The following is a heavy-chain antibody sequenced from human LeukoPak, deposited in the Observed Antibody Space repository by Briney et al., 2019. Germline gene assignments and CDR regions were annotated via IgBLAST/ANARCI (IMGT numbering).Heavy chain of an antibody. CDR2: MNPNSGNT. J-gene: IGHJ6*03. V-gene: IGHV1-8*01. Sequence: ASVKVSCKASGYTFTSDDINWVRQATGQGLEWMGWMNPNSGNTGYAQKFQGRVTMTRNTSISTAYMELSSLRSEDTAVYYCARGLVVLAATYIYYKDCWGKGATVSV. D-gene: IGHD2-2*01. CDR1: GYTFTSDD. CDR3: ARGLVVLAATYIYYKDC.